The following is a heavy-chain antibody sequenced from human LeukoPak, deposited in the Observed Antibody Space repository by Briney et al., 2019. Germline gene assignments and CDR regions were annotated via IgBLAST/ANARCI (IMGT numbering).Heavy chain of an antibody. D-gene: IGHD6-25*01. Sequence: GGSLRLSCVVSGFPFGNFWMHWFRQVPGEGLVWVARMDTDGRTTDYADSVKGRFTISRDNARNTLYLQMRRLRADDTALYYCATDVTGSEDRWGQGTLVTVSS. J-gene: IGHJ5*02. CDR3: ATDVTGSEDR. CDR2: MDTDGRTT. CDR1: GFPFGNFW. V-gene: IGHV3-74*01.